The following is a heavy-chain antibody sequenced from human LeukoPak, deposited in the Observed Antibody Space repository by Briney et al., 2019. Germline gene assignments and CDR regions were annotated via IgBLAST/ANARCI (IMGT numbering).Heavy chain of an antibody. CDR3: ARDTGDSSGYYLDDAFDI. J-gene: IGHJ3*02. V-gene: IGHV4-61*08. D-gene: IGHD3-22*01. CDR2: IYYSGST. Sequence: SQTLSLTCSVSGGSISSGGYYWSWIRQPPGKGLEWIGYIYYSGSTNYNPSLKSRVTISVDTSKNQFSLKLSSVTAADTAVYYCARDTGDSSGYYLDDAFDIWGQGTMVTVSS. CDR1: GGSISSGGYY.